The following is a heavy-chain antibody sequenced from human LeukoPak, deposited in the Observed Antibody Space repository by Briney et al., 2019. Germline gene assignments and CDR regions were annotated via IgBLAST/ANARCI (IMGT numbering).Heavy chain of an antibody. CDR2: LYRGGST. V-gene: IGHV3-53*01. J-gene: IGHJ3*01. D-gene: IGHD1-26*01. Sequence: GGSLTLSCAASGFTVNSNYMSWVRQAPGQGLEWVSLLYRGGSTYYADSVKGRFTISRDDSKNTLYLQMNSLRADDTAVYYCATRPSLVGGICVWGQGTMVTVSS. CDR1: GFTVNSNY. CDR3: ATRPSLVGGICV.